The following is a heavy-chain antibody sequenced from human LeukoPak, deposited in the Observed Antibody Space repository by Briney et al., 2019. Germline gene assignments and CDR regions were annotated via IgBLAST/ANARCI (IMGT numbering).Heavy chain of an antibody. J-gene: IGHJ5*02. V-gene: IGHV1-69*01. Sequence: SVRVSCKASGGTFSSYAISWVRQAPGQGLEWMGGIIPIFGTANYAQKFQGRVTITADESTSTAYMELSSLRSEDTAVYYCARVPTTVTTVIWFDPWGQGTLVTVSS. D-gene: IGHD4-17*01. CDR3: ARVPTTVTTVIWFDP. CDR2: IIPIFGTA. CDR1: GGTFSSYA.